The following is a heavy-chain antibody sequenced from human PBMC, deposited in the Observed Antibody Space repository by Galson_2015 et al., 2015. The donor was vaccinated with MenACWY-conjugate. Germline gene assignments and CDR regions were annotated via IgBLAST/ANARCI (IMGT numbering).Heavy chain of an antibody. D-gene: IGHD4-17*01. CDR3: ARSPSPTVNWFDP. CDR1: GGSISSSSYY. Sequence: ETLSLTCTVSGGSISSSSYYWGWIRQPPGTGLEWIGSIYYSGSTYYNPSLKSRVTMSVDTSKNQFSLKLSSVTAADTAVYYCARSPSPTVNWFDPWGQGTLVTVSS. J-gene: IGHJ5*02. CDR2: IYYSGST. V-gene: IGHV4-39*07.